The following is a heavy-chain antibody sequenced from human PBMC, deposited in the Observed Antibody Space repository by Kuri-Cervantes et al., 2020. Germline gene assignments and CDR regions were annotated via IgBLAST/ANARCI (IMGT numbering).Heavy chain of an antibody. V-gene: IGHV4-34*01. D-gene: IGHD6-19*01. Sequence: GSLRLSCAVYGGSFSGYYWSWIRQAPGKGLEWIGEINHSGSTNYNPSLKSRVTILVDTSKNQFSLKLSSVTAADTAVYYCARHYSSGWYGAGYFDYWGQGTLVTVSS. CDR1: GGSFSGYY. CDR3: ARHYSSGWYGAGYFDY. J-gene: IGHJ4*02. CDR2: INHSGST.